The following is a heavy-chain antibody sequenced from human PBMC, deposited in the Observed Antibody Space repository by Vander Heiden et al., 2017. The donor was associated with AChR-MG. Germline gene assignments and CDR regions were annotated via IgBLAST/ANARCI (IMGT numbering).Heavy chain of an antibody. CDR2: ISSSSTTI. V-gene: IGHV3-48*02. J-gene: IGHJ4*02. CDR1: GFIFSRYS. Sequence: EVQPVESGGGLVQPGWSLRLSCAASGFIFSRYSMNWVRQAPGKALEWVSYISSSSTTIYYADSVKGRFTISRDNAKNSLYLQMNSLRDEDKAVYYCARKLDYWGQGTLVTVSS. CDR3: ARKLDY.